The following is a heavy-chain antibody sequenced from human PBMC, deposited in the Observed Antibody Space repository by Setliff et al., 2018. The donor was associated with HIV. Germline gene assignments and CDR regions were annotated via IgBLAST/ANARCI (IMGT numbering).Heavy chain of an antibody. J-gene: IGHJ5*02. Sequence: LSLTCTVSGGSISSGSYYWSWIRQPAGKGLEWIGHIYTSGSTNYNPSLRSRVTISVDTSKNQFSLKLSSVSAADTAVYYCARERSALLWKNWFDPWGQGTLVTVSS. CDR3: ARERSALLWKNWFDP. CDR1: GGSISSGSYY. V-gene: IGHV4-61*09. D-gene: IGHD3-10*01. CDR2: IYTSGST.